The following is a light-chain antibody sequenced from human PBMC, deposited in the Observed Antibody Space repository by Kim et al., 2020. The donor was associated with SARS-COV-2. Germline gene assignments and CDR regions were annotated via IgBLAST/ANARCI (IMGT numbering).Light chain of an antibody. Sequence: TLSASIGDRVTITCRASEDIATWLAWYQQRPGKAPNLLIYEATNLEVGVPSRFAGSGSGTEFTLTISSLQTDDLGTYYCQEHNTRTFGQGTKVEI. CDR2: EAT. V-gene: IGKV1-5*03. CDR1: EDIATW. J-gene: IGKJ1*01. CDR3: QEHNTRT.